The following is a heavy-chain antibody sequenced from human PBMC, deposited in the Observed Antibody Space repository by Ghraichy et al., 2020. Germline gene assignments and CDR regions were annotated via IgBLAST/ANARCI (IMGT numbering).Heavy chain of an antibody. CDR2: IYSGGST. D-gene: IGHD6-13*01. CDR3: TRSTAAGGMDV. Sequence: ETLSLTCAVYGGSFSGYYMSWVRQAPGKGLEWVSVIYSGGSTYYADSVKGRFTISRDNSKNTLYLQMNSLRAEDTAVYYCTRSTAAGGMDVWGQGTTVTVSS. CDR1: GGSFSGYY. V-gene: IGHV3-53*01. J-gene: IGHJ6*02.